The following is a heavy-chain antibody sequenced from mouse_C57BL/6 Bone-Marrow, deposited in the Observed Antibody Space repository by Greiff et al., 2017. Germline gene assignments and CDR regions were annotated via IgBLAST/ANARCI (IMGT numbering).Heavy chain of an antibody. Sequence: VQLQQSGAELVRPGASVTLSCKASGYTFTDYEMHWVKQTPVHGLEWIGAIDPETGGTAYNQKFKGKAILTADKSSSTAYMELRRLTSEDSAVYYCTRHDYNSSIPFEYCGQDTTLSVSS. CDR1: GYTFTDYE. CDR3: TRHDYNSSIPFEY. J-gene: IGHJ2*01. CDR2: IDPETGGT. V-gene: IGHV1-15*01. D-gene: IGHD1-1*01.